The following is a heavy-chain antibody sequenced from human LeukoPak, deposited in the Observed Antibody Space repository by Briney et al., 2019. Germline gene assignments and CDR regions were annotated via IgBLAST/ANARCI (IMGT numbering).Heavy chain of an antibody. CDR1: GFTFSSYS. CDR3: ARGFADFVWGSYPSSY. CDR2: ITGSSSYI. D-gene: IGHD3-16*02. Sequence: WGSLRLSCAASGFTFSSYSMNWVRQAPGKGLEWVSSITGSSSYIHYADSVKGRFTISRDNAKNSLYLQMNSLRAEDTAVYYCARGFADFVWGSYPSSYWGQGILVTVSS. V-gene: IGHV3-21*01. J-gene: IGHJ4*02.